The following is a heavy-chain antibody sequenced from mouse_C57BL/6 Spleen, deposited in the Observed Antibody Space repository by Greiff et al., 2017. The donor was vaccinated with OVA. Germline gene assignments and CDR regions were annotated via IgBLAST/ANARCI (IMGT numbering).Heavy chain of an antibody. CDR2: INPNNGGT. V-gene: IGHV1-26*01. CDR3: ARHDYGSSSFAY. Sequence: EVQLQQSGPELVKPGASVKISCKASGYTFTDYYMNWVKQSHGKSLEWIGDINPNNGGTSYNQKFKGKATLTVDKSSSTAYMELRSLTSEDSAVYYCARHDYGSSSFAYWGQGTLVTVSA. J-gene: IGHJ3*01. CDR1: GYTFTDYY. D-gene: IGHD1-1*01.